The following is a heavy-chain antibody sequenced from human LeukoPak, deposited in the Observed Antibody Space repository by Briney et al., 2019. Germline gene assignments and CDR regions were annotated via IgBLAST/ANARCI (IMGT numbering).Heavy chain of an antibody. D-gene: IGHD7-27*01. Sequence: SQTLSLTCAISGDSVSSNSAGWNWIRQSRSRGLEWLGRTYYRSKWYSDYAVSVKSRITINPDTSKNQFSLQLNSVTPEDTAVYYCTRDSGNWGAYYYYGMGVWGQGTTVTVSS. CDR1: GDSVSSNSAG. CDR3: TRDSGNWGAYYYYGMGV. V-gene: IGHV6-1*01. CDR2: TYYRSKWYS. J-gene: IGHJ6*02.